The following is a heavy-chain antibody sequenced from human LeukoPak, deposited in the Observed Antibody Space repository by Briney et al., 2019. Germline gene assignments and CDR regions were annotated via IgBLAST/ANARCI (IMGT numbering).Heavy chain of an antibody. CDR2: ISGSGGST. V-gene: IGHV3-23*01. D-gene: IGHD3-10*01. J-gene: IGHJ4*02. Sequence: GGSLRLSCAASGFTFSSYAMSWVRQAPGKGLEGVSAISGSGGSTYYADSVKGRFTISRDNSKNTLYLQMNSLRAEDTAVYYYAKDSGLGSGSYDYFAYWAQGTLVTVSS. CDR3: AKDSGLGSGSYDYFAY. CDR1: GFTFSSYA.